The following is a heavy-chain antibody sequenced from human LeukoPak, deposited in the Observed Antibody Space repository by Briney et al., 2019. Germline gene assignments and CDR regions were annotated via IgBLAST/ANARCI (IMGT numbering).Heavy chain of an antibody. CDR3: ARGPMNLWFGELRFDY. Sequence: SETLSLTCTVSGYSINSGFYWGWIRQPPGKGLEWIGSIYHSGSTHYKSSLKSRVTISVDTSKNQFSLKLSSVTAADTAVYYCARGPMNLWFGELRFDYWGQGTLVTVSS. V-gene: IGHV4-38-2*02. CDR2: IYHSGST. J-gene: IGHJ4*02. CDR1: GYSINSGFY. D-gene: IGHD3-10*01.